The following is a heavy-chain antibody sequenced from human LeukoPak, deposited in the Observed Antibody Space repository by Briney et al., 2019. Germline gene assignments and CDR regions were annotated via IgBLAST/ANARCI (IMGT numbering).Heavy chain of an antibody. V-gene: IGHV3-7*01. D-gene: IGHD2-2*01. J-gene: IGHJ4*02. CDR2: IKQDGSEK. CDR1: GFTFSSYW. Sequence: PGGSLRLSCAASGFTFSSYWMSWVRQAPGKGLEGVANIKQDGSEKYYVDSVKGRFTISRDNAKNSLYLQMNSLRAEDTAVYYCARESWSSTSCSTFDYWGQGTLVTVSS. CDR3: ARESWSSTSCSTFDY.